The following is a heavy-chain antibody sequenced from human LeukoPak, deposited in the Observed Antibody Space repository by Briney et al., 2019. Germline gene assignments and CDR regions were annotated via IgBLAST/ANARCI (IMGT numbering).Heavy chain of an antibody. CDR1: GYTFTSYA. CDR3: ARKRRMGAYGMDV. Sequence: ASVKVSCKASGYTFTSYAMNWVRQAPGQGRGWVGWTNTNTGNPTYAQGFTGRFVFSLDTSVSTAYLQISSLKAEDTAVYYCARKRRMGAYGMDVWGQGTTVTVSS. J-gene: IGHJ6*02. V-gene: IGHV7-4-1*02. D-gene: IGHD1-26*01. CDR2: TNTNTGNP.